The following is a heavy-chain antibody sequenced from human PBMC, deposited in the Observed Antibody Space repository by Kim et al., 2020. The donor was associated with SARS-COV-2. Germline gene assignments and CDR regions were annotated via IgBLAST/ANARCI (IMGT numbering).Heavy chain of an antibody. V-gene: IGHV1-2*06. CDR1: GYTFTGYY. J-gene: IGHJ4*02. Sequence: ASVKVSCKASGYTFTGYYMHWVRQAPGQGLEWMGRINPNSGGTNYAQKFQGRVTMTRDTSISTAYMELSRLRSDDTAVYYCARGSRDCSGGSCYYYWGQGTLVTVSS. CDR2: INPNSGGT. CDR3: ARGSRDCSGGSCYYY. D-gene: IGHD2-15*01.